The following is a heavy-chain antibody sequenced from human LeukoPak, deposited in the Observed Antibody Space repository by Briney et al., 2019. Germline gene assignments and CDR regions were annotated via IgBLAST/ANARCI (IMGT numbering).Heavy chain of an antibody. CDR1: GGSISSGSYY. V-gene: IGHV4-61*10. CDR3: ARLGPKLGENWFDP. CDR2: IYYSGST. Sequence: PSETLSLTCTVSGGSISSGSYYWSWIRQPAGKGLEWIGYIYYSGSTNYNPSLKSRVTISVDTSKNQFSLKLSSVTAADTAVYYCARLGPKLGENWFDPWGQGTLVTVSS. D-gene: IGHD3-10*01. J-gene: IGHJ5*02.